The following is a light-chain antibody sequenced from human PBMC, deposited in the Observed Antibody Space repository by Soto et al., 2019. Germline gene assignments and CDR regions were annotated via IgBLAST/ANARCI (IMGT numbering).Light chain of an antibody. J-gene: IGKJ1*01. CDR1: ETVATN. V-gene: IGKV3-15*01. CDR2: GAS. Sequence: VMTQSPATLSVSPGERATLSCWASETVATNLAWYQQKPGQAPRLLISGASTRADGISDRFRGSGSGTEFTLTISSLRSEDSAIYYCQQYFGWPPMTFGQGTKVEI. CDR3: QQYFGWPPMT.